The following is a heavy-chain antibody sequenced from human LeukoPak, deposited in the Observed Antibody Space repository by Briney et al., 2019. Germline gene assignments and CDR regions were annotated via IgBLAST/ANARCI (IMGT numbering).Heavy chain of an antibody. CDR1: GGSISSGGYS. J-gene: IGHJ5*02. CDR2: IYYSGST. CDR3: AMGPQLPKNWFDP. V-gene: IGHV4-31*03. Sequence: SQTLSLTCTVSGGSISSGGYSWSWIRQHPGKGLEWIGYIYYSGSTYYNPSLKSRVTISVDTSKNQFSLKLSSVTAADTAVYYCAMGPQLPKNWFDPWGQGTLVTVSS. D-gene: IGHD1-7*01.